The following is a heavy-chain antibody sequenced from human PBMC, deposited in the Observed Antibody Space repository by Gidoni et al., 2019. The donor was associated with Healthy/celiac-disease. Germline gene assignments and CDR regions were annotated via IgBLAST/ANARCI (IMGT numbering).Heavy chain of an antibody. J-gene: IGHJ4*02. Sequence: QVQLQESGPGLVKPSQTLSLTCTVSGGSISSGGYYWSWIRQHPGKGLEWIGYIYYSVSTYYNPSLKSRVTISVDTSKNQFSLKLSSVTAADTAVYYCARIPLDSSSSHHFDYWGQGTLVTVSS. CDR2: IYYSVST. V-gene: IGHV4-31*03. CDR3: ARIPLDSSSSHHFDY. D-gene: IGHD6-6*01. CDR1: GGSISSGGYY.